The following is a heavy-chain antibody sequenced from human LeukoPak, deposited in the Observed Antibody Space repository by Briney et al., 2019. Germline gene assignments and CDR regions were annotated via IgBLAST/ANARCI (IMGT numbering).Heavy chain of an antibody. CDR1: GGSISSYY. J-gene: IGHJ4*02. CDR2: IYYSGST. CDR3: ARGRSPKQLTLQPLLAPYFDY. Sequence: SETLSLTCTVSGGSISSYYWSWIRQPPGKGLEWIGYIYYSGSTNYNPSLKSRVTKSVDTSKNQFSLKLSSVTAADTAVYYCARGRSPKQLTLQPLLAPYFDYWGQGTLVTVSS. V-gene: IGHV4-59*01. D-gene: IGHD1-1*01.